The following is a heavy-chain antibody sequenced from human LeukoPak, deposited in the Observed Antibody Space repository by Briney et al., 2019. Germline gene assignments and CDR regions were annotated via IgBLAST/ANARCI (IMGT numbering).Heavy chain of an antibody. CDR1: GFTFSSYL. CDR3: ARDMPPLHRISSGWYARFDY. D-gene: IGHD6-19*01. CDR2: IKQDGSEK. V-gene: IGHV3-7*04. Sequence: GGSLRLSCAASGFTFSSYLMSWVRQAPGKGLEWVANIKQDGSEKYYVDSVKGRFTISRDNAKNSLYLQMNSLRAEDTAVYYCARDMPPLHRISSGWYARFDYWGQGTLVTVSS. J-gene: IGHJ4*02.